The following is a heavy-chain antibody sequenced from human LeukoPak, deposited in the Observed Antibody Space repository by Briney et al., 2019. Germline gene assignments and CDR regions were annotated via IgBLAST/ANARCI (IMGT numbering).Heavy chain of an antibody. J-gene: IGHJ4*02. V-gene: IGHV1-2*06. Sequence: GASVRVSCTASGYTFTGYYMHWVRQAPGQGLEWMGRINPNSGGTNYAQKFQGRVTMTRDTSISTAYMELSRLRSDDTAVYYCARAVGNTAMVTYGYFDYWGQGTLVTVSS. CDR2: INPNSGGT. D-gene: IGHD5-18*01. CDR1: GYTFTGYY. CDR3: ARAVGNTAMVTYGYFDY.